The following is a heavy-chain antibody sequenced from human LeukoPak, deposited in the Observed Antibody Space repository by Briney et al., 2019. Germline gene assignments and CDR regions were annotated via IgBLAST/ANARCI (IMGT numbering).Heavy chain of an antibody. CDR3: ARLRFGELLDRYGMDV. CDR1: GGSISSYY. J-gene: IGHJ6*02. D-gene: IGHD3-10*01. CDR2: IYYSGST. V-gene: IGHV4-59*01. Sequence: SETLSLTCTVSGGSISSYYWSWIRQPPGKGLEWIGHIYYSGSTNYNPSLKSRVTISVDTSKNQFSLKLSSVTAADTAVYYCARLRFGELLDRYGMDVWGQGTTVTASS.